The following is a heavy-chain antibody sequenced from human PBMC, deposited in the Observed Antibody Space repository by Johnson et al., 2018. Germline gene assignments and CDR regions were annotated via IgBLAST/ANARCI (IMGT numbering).Heavy chain of an antibody. D-gene: IGHD1-26*01. Sequence: VQLVESGGASVQPGGSLRLSCSASGFTFSKYVINWVRQAPGKGLECVPSIRGSSVGTNDAGSGKGRFTISRDHSKNMVFLKMNNLTAEDTAVYYRAKGEVLHSSYYYRDVWGKGTTVTVSS. CDR1: GFTFSKYV. CDR3: AKGEVLHSSYYYRDV. V-gene: IGHV3-23*04. J-gene: IGHJ6*03. CDR2: IRGSSVGT.